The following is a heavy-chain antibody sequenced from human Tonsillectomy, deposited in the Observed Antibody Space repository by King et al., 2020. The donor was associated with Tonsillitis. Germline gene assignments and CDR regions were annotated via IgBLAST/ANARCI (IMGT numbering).Heavy chain of an antibody. CDR1: GFTFSDYW. V-gene: IGHV3-74*01. CDR3: ARVTTGAFDI. CDR2: INSDGSSI. Sequence: VQLVESGGGLVQPGGSLRLSCAGSGFTFSDYWMHWVRQAPGKGLVWVSGINSDGSSIIYADSVKGRITITRDIAKNTLYLQMNGLRAEDTAVYYCARVTTGAFDIWGQGTMVTVSS. J-gene: IGHJ3*02. D-gene: IGHD4-17*01.